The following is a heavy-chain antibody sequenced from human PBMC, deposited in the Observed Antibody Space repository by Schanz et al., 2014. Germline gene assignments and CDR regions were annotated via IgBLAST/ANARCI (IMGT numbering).Heavy chain of an antibody. V-gene: IGHV3-23*01. J-gene: IGHJ4*02. D-gene: IGHD5-12*01. Sequence: EVQLLDSGGGLVQPGGSLRLSCAASGFTFSTYAMSWVRQAPGKGLEWVSAISGSGGSTYYADSVKGRFTISRDNSKNPLYLQMNSLRAEDTAVYHCAKDPSHGDDDHYFDYWGQGTLVTVSS. CDR3: AKDPSHGDDDHYFDY. CDR1: GFTFSTYA. CDR2: ISGSGGST.